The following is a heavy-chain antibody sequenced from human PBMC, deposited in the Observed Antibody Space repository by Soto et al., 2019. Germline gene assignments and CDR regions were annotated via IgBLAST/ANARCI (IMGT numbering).Heavy chain of an antibody. CDR3: AREGVTNYTDYYFDL. D-gene: IGHD4-4*01. CDR1: GFTFSDYY. J-gene: IGHJ4*01. V-gene: IGHV3-11*06. Sequence: GGSLRLSCAASGFTFSDYYINWIRQAPGKGLEWVSYISGSSSYTNYADSVKGRFTISRDHARNSVNLQMNSLRPEDTAIYYCAREGVTNYTDYYFDLWGHGALVTVSS. CDR2: ISGSSSYT.